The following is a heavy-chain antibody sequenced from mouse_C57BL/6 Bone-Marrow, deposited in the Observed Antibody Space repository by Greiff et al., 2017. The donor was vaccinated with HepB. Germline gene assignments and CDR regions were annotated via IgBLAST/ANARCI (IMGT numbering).Heavy chain of an antibody. CDR1: GYTFTSYW. D-gene: IGHD3-2*02. V-gene: IGHV1-55*01. CDR2: IYPGSGST. Sequence: QVHVKQPGAELVKPGASVKMSCKASGYTFTSYWITWVKQRPGQGLEWIGDIYPGSGSTNYNEKFKSKATLTVDTSSSTAYMQLSSLTSEDSAVYYCARKGTAQAGPEIAYWGQGTLVTVSA. CDR3: ARKGTAQAGPEIAY. J-gene: IGHJ3*01.